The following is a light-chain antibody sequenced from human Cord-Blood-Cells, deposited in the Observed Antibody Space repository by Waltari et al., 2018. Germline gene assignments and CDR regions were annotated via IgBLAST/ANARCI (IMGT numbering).Light chain of an antibody. CDR2: GNS. CDR1: SSNIGAGYD. V-gene: IGLV1-40*01. CDR3: QSYDSSLSGWV. J-gene: IGLJ3*02. Sequence: QSVLTQPPSVSGAPGQRVTISCTGSSSNIGAGYDVHWYQQLPGTAPKLLIYGNSNRPSGVPDRFSGLKSGTSASLAITGLQAEDEADYYCQSYDSSLSGWVFGGGTKLTVL.